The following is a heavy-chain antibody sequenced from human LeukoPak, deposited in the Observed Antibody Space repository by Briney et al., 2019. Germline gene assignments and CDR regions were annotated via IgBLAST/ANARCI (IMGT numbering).Heavy chain of an antibody. D-gene: IGHD3-16*02. J-gene: IGHJ4*02. Sequence: GGSLRLSCAASGFTFSNAWMSWVRQAPGKGLEWVSAISGSGGSTYYADSVKGRFTISRDNAKNTLYLQMNSLRAEDTAVYYCAKRDRAENCFDCWGQGTLVTVSS. CDR2: ISGSGGST. V-gene: IGHV3-23*01. CDR1: GFTFSNAW. CDR3: AKRDRAENCFDC.